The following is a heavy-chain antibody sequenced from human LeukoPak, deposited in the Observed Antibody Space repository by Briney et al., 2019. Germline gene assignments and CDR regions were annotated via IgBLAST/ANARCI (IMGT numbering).Heavy chain of an antibody. CDR3: VRRGDASSGWGDHDY. D-gene: IGHD6-19*01. J-gene: IGHJ4*02. CDR2: IGGSGDKT. Sequence: GGSLRLSCAASGFTFNRNAISWVRQAPGKGLDWVSTIGGSGDKTFYADSVKGRFTTSRDNSKNMLHLQMSSLTGEDTALYYCVRRGDASSGWGDHDYWGQGALVTVSS. V-gene: IGHV3-23*01. CDR1: GFTFNRNA.